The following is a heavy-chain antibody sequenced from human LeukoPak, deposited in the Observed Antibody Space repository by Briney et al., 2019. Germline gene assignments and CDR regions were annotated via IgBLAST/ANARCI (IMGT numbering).Heavy chain of an antibody. V-gene: IGHV4-31*03. D-gene: IGHD1-26*01. CDR2: IYYSGST. J-gene: IGHJ1*01. CDR1: GGSISSGGYY. CDR3: ARPLTRGGTYYV. Sequence: SQTLSLTCTVSGGSISSGGYYWSWIRQHPGKGLEWIGYIYYSGSTYYNPSLKSRVTISVDTSKNQFSLKLSSVTAADTAVYYCARPLTRGGTYYVWGQGTLVTVSS.